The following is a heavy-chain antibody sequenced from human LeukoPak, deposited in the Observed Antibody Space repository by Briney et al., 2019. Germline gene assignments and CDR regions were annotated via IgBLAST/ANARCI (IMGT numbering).Heavy chain of an antibody. CDR1: GFTVSSNY. Sequence: GGSLRLSYAASGFTVSSNYMSWVRQAPGKGLEWVSLIYSGGSTDYADSVKGRFTISRDNSKNTLYLQMNSLRAEDTAVYYCARESGYSYAPSFDDWGQGTLVTVSS. V-gene: IGHV3-66*01. J-gene: IGHJ4*02. CDR3: ARESGYSYAPSFDD. D-gene: IGHD5-18*01. CDR2: IYSGGST.